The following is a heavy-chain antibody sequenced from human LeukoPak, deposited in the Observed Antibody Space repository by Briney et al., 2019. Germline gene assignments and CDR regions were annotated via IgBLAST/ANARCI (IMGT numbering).Heavy chain of an antibody. Sequence: GGSLRLSCAASGFTFSSYAMSWVRQAPGKGLEWVSAISGSGGSTYYADSMKGRFTISRGNSKNTLYLQMNSLRAEDTAVYYCAKDTYGSGSPDYWGQGTLVTVSS. CDR1: GFTFSSYA. J-gene: IGHJ4*02. CDR2: ISGSGGST. V-gene: IGHV3-23*01. CDR3: AKDTYGSGSPDY. D-gene: IGHD3-10*01.